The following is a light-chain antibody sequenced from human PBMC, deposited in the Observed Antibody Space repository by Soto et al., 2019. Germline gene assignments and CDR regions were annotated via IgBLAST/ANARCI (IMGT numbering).Light chain of an antibody. Sequence: DIQLTQSPSTLSASVGDRLTITCRASQTISSWLAWYQQKPGKAPKLLIYKASTLESGVPSRFSGSGSGTEFTLTISSLQPDDFATYYCQQYWTFGQGTKLEIK. CDR2: KAS. J-gene: IGKJ2*01. CDR3: QQYWT. CDR1: QTISSW. V-gene: IGKV1-5*03.